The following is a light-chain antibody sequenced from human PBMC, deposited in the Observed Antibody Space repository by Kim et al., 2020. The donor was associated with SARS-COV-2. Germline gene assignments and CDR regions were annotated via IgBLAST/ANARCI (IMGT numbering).Light chain of an antibody. J-gene: IGKJ2*01. CDR1: QSISRF. Sequence: ACRGETSPISRRTCQSISRFLLVYAQKRGKAPKLHIRGASTVQSGVPTRFRERGSGTDFTLASKSLQPEDFATYYCQQSYRTPYTRGQETKLEI. V-gene: IGKV1-39*01. CDR2: GAS. CDR3: QQSYRTPYT.